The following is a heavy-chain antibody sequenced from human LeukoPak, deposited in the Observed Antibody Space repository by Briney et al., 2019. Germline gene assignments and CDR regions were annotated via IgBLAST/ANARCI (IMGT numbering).Heavy chain of an antibody. CDR3: ARGQTSSWYPSLSF. J-gene: IGHJ4*02. Sequence: ASVKVSCKASGYTFTSYYMHWVRQAPGQGLEWMGWINPNSGGTNYAQKFQGRVTMTRDTSISTAYMELSRLRSDDTAVYYCARGQTSSWYPSLSFWGQGTLVTVSS. CDR1: GYTFTSYY. D-gene: IGHD6-13*01. V-gene: IGHV1-2*02. CDR2: INPNSGGT.